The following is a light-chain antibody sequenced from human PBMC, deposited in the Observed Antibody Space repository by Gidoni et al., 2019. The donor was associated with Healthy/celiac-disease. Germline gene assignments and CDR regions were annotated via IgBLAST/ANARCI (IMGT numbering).Light chain of an antibody. Sequence: VFTQSPATLSLSPGERATRACRARQSVSSYLAWYQQKPGQAPRFLIYDASNRATGIPARFSGSGSGTDFTLTISSLEPEDFAVYYCQQRSNWPPLTFGGGTKVEIK. J-gene: IGKJ4*01. CDR2: DAS. CDR1: QSVSSY. V-gene: IGKV3-11*01. CDR3: QQRSNWPPLT.